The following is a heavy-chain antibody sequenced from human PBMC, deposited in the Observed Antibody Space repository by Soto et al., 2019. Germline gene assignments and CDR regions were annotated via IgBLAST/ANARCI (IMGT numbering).Heavy chain of an antibody. CDR2: ISSSSSTI. J-gene: IGHJ6*03. Sequence: GGSLRLSCAASGFTFSSYSMNWVRQAPGKGLEWVSYISSSSSTIYYADSVKGRFTISRDNAKNSLYLQMNSLRADDTAVYYCAKEYYDILTGYPYYYYMDVWGKGTTVTVSS. V-gene: IGHV3-48*01. CDR1: GFTFSSYS. CDR3: AKEYYDILTGYPYYYYMDV. D-gene: IGHD3-9*01.